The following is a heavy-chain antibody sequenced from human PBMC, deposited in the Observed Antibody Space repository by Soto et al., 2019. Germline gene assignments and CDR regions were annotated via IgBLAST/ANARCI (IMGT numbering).Heavy chain of an antibody. D-gene: IGHD3-10*01. Sequence: GGSLRLSCAASGFTFSNAWMNWVRQAPGKGLEWVGRIKSKTDGGTTDYAAPVKGRFTISRDDSKNTLYLQMNSLKTEDTAVYYCTTEDLVLLWFGELEVWGQGTLVTVSS. V-gene: IGHV3-15*07. CDR1: GFTFSNAW. J-gene: IGHJ4*02. CDR2: IKSKTDGGTT. CDR3: TTEDLVLLWFGELEV.